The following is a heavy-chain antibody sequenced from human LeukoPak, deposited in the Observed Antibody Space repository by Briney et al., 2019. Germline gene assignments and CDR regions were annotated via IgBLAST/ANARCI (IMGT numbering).Heavy chain of an antibody. J-gene: IGHJ3*02. CDR1: GFTFSSYG. V-gene: IGHV3-30*18. Sequence: GGYLRLSCAASGFTFSSYGMHWVRQAPGKGLEWVAVISYDGSNKYYADSVKGRFTISRDNSKNTLYLQMNSLRAEDTAVYYCAKDLVYYDSSPGAFDIWGQGTMVTVSS. CDR3: AKDLVYYDSSPGAFDI. D-gene: IGHD3-22*01. CDR2: ISYDGSNK.